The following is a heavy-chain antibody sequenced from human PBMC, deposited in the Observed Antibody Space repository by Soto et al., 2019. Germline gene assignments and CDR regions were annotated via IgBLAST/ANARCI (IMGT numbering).Heavy chain of an antibody. D-gene: IGHD1-1*01. CDR1: GYSFPGYW. J-gene: IGHJ5*02. CDR2: IYPDTSNT. CDR3: ARQAAAVATVPLLYFDP. Sequence: EVQLVQSGAEVKKPGESLKISCKASGYSFPGYWIGWVRQMPGKGLEWMGIIYPDTSNTRYNPSFQGQVTISADKSISTAYLQWSSLKASDTAIYYCARQAAAVATVPLLYFDPWGQGTLVTVSS. V-gene: IGHV5-51*01.